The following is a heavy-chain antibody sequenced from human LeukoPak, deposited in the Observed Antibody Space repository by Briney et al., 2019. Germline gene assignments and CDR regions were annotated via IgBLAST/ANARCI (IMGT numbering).Heavy chain of an antibody. CDR3: SRGDYGNERPNNWCDR. CDR2: ISHSGST. J-gene: IGHJ5*02. CDR1: GESFRAYY. D-gene: IGHD4-11*01. Sequence: SESLSLTCAVYGESFRAYYWSSLRQPPGEGLGWVGGISHSGSTNYNPSLKSGVTISVDTSTNQFSLRSRSLTAAGPPGCLLSRGDYGNERPNNWCDRWGQGTLVTVSS. V-gene: IGHV4-34*01.